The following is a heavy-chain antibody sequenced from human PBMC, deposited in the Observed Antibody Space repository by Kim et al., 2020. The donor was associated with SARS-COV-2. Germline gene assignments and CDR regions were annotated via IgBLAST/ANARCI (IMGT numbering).Heavy chain of an antibody. CDR3: ARGWLAQGMDV. V-gene: IGHV6-1*01. CDR2: TYFSSKWYK. D-gene: IGHD5-12*01. Sequence: SQTLSLTCAISGDSVSGNSGAYNWIRQSPSRGLEWLGRTYFSSKWYKDYAVSVKSRVTINVDTSKNQVSLQLNSLTPDDTAVYYCARGWLAQGMDVWGPGTTVTVSS. CDR1: GDSVSGNSGA. J-gene: IGHJ6*02.